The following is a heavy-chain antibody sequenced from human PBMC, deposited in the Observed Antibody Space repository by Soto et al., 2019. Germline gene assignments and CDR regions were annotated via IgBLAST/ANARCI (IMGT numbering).Heavy chain of an antibody. J-gene: IGHJ4*02. CDR2: INHSGST. Sequence: QVQLQQWGAGLLKPSETLSLTCAVYGGSFSGYYWSWIRQPPGKGLEWIGEINHSGSTNYNPSLQGRVTIAVDTSKNQFALKLSAVTAADTAVYYCARERNYFDYWGQGTLVTVSS. CDR3: ARERNYFDY. CDR1: GGSFSGYY. V-gene: IGHV4-34*01.